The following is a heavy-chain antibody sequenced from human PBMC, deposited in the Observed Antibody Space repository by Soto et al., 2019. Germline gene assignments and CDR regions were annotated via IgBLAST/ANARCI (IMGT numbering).Heavy chain of an antibody. V-gene: IGHV3-15*01. CDR3: TTEDWNDPVWFDP. J-gene: IGHJ5*02. CDR2: IKSKTDGGTT. Sequence: GGSLRLSCAASGFTFSNAWMSWVRQAPGKGLEWVGRIKSKTDGGTTDYAAPVKGRFTISRDDSKNTLYLQMNSLKTEDTAVYYCTTEDWNDPVWFDPWGQGTLVTVSS. CDR1: GFTFSNAW. D-gene: IGHD1-1*01.